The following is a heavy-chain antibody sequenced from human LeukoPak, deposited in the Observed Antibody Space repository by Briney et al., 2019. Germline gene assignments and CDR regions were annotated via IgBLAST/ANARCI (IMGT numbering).Heavy chain of an antibody. V-gene: IGHV1-2*02. Sequence: GASVKVSCKASGYTFTGYYMHWVRQAPGQGLEWMGWINPNSGGTNYAQKFQGGVTMTRDTSISTAYMELSRLRSDDTAVYYCAGGIVVVPAAPFDPWGQGTLVTVSS. CDR1: GYTFTGYY. D-gene: IGHD2-2*01. CDR2: INPNSGGT. CDR3: AGGIVVVPAAPFDP. J-gene: IGHJ5*02.